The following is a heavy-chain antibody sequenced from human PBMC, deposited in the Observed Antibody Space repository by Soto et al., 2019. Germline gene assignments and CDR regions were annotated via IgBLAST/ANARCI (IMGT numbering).Heavy chain of an antibody. CDR2: MSYDGSNE. J-gene: IGHJ4*02. D-gene: IGHD1-26*01. CDR1: GFTFSHYA. CDR3: AKGGSHNFDY. Sequence: QVQLVESGGGVVQPGRSLRLSCAASGFTFSHYAMHWVRQAPGKGLEWVALMSYDGSNEYYADSVKGRFTISRDNSKNTRYRQMNSLRAEDTAVYYCAKGGSHNFDYWGQGTLVTVAS. V-gene: IGHV3-30*18.